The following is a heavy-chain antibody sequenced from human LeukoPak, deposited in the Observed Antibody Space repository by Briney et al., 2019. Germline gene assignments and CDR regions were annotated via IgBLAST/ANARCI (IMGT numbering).Heavy chain of an antibody. CDR1: GYTFTSYG. J-gene: IGHJ6*03. D-gene: IGHD6-13*01. CDR3: ARGLSSSWYNRYYYYYMDV. V-gene: IGHV1-18*01. CDR2: ISAYNGNT. Sequence: GASVKVSCKASGYTFTSYGISWVRQAPGQGLEWMGWISAYNGNTNYAQKLQGRVTITRNTSISTAYMELSSLRSEDTAVYYCARGLSSSWYNRYYYYYMDVWGKGTTVTVSS.